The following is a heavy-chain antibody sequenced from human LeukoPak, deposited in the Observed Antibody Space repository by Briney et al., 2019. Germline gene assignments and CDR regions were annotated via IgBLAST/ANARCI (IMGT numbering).Heavy chain of an antibody. V-gene: IGHV3-23*01. D-gene: IGHD6-19*01. CDR3: AKGGWVNWFDP. CDR1: GFTFSDYA. J-gene: IGHJ5*02. CDR2: ISDSGDST. Sequence: PGGSLRLSCAASGFTFSDYAMNWVRQAPGKGLEWVSYISDSGDSTYYAESVKGRFTISRDNSKNTLYLQMNSLRVEDTAVYYCAKGGWVNWFDPWGQGTLVTVSS.